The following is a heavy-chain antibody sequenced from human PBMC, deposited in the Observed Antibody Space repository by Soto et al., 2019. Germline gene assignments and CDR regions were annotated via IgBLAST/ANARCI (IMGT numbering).Heavy chain of an antibody. CDR3: ARGHYDFWSGYYYYYMDV. Sequence: PSETLSLTCTVSGCSISSYYWSWIRQPPGKGLEWIGYIYYSGSTNYNPSLKSRVTISVDTSKNQFSLKLSSVTAADTAVYYCARGHYDFWSGYYYYYMDVWGKGTTVTVSS. CDR1: GCSISSYY. V-gene: IGHV4-59*01. CDR2: IYYSGST. J-gene: IGHJ6*03. D-gene: IGHD3-3*01.